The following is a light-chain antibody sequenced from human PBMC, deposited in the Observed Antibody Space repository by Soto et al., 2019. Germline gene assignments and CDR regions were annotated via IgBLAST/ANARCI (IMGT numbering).Light chain of an antibody. CDR1: QSISSW. CDR3: QQYNSYPWT. V-gene: IGKV1-5*03. CDR2: KAS. Sequence: DIQMTQSPSPLSASEGDRVTITCRASQSISSWLAWFQQKPGKAPKLLIYKASSLESGVPSRFSGSGSGTEFTLTICSLQPDDFATYYCQQYNSYPWTFGQGTEVDIK. J-gene: IGKJ1*01.